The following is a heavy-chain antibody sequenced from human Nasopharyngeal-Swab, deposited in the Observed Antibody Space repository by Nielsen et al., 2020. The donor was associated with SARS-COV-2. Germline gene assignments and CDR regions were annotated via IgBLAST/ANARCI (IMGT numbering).Heavy chain of an antibody. CDR3: TRDRDGGWSFDY. CDR2: ILGDGIAT. Sequence: GGSLRLSCAASGFTFDTFAMHWVRQAPGKGLEFVSSILGDGIATQYASSVKGRFTISRDNSKNTLYLQMGSLRDEDMAVYYCTRDRDGGWSFDYWSQGTLVTVSS. D-gene: IGHD6-19*01. J-gene: IGHJ4*02. V-gene: IGHV3-64*01. CDR1: GFTFDTFA.